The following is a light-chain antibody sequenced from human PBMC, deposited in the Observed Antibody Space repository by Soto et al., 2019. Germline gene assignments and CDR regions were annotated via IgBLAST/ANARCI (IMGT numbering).Light chain of an antibody. CDR1: QNINNY. V-gene: IGKV1-39*01. CDR3: QQSYSTPRT. Sequence: DIQVTQYTSCLSAYLGDRVTITCQASQNINNYLNWYPQKPGRSPKLLIYDASNLEAGVPSRFRGSGSGTDFTLTISSLQPEDFATYYCQQSYSTPRTFGQGTKVDI. CDR2: DAS. J-gene: IGKJ1*01.